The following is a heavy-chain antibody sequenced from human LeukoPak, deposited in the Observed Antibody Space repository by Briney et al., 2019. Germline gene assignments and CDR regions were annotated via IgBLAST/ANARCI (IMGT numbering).Heavy chain of an antibody. V-gene: IGHV3-33*01. CDR2: IWYEGSDK. CDR1: GFTFSSYG. D-gene: IGHD6-13*01. J-gene: IGHJ6*02. CDR3: ARYGSSWSVDV. Sequence: GGSLRLSCAASGFTFSSYGMHWVRQAPGNGLEWVAVIWYEGSDKYYADSVKGRFNISRDNSKDTLYLQMNSLRAEDTAVYYCARYGSSWSVDVWGQGTTVTVSS.